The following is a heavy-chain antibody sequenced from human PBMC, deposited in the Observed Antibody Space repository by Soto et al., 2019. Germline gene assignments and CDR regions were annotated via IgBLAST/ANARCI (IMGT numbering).Heavy chain of an antibody. CDR2: INAANGDT. CDR3: VRRHVSATGIDWFDP. D-gene: IGHD6-13*01. V-gene: IGHV1-3*01. J-gene: IGHJ5*02. Sequence: ASVKVSCKASGYTFTSYGSHWGRQAPGQRLEWMGWINAANGDTKYSPKFQGRVTITRDTSASTAYMELSSLRSEDTAVYYCVRRHVSATGIDWFDPWGQGTLVTVSS. CDR1: GYTFTSYG.